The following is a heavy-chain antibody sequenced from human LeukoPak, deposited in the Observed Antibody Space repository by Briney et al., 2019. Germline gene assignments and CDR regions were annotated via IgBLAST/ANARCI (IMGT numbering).Heavy chain of an antibody. CDR2: IYSGNT. CDR1: GDSISSGDYY. Sequence: PSETLSLTCTVSGDSISSGDYYWSWIRQPPGKGLEWIGYIYSGNTYYNPSLQSRVTISVDTSKNQFSLNLSSVTAADTAVYYCARGSLVYSYGSKVKARWYFDLWGRGTLVTVSS. J-gene: IGHJ2*01. CDR3: ARGSLVYSYGSKVKARWYFDL. V-gene: IGHV4-30-4*08. D-gene: IGHD5-18*01.